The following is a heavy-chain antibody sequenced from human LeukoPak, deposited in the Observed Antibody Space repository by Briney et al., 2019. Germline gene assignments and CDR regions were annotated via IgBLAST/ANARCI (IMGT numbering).Heavy chain of an antibody. V-gene: IGHV1-69*01. J-gene: IGHJ4*02. D-gene: IGHD2-15*01. CDR1: RGTLSSYA. CDR2: IIPMFGTA. Sequence: SVTVSCKASRGTLSSYAISWVRQAPGQGLEWMGGIIPMFGTAKYAQKFQGRVTITADESTSTAYMELSSLRSEDTSAVYYCARDRRLRYCSGGSCYGGYFDYWGQGTLVTVSS. CDR3: ARDRRLRYCSGGSCYGGYFDY.